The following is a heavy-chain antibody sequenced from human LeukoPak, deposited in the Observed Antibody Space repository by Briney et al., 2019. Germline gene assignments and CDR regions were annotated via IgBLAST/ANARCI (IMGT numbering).Heavy chain of an antibody. V-gene: IGHV4-34*03. CDR3: XXGSLKSGILTGYYSAQHFDY. CDR1: GGSFSGYY. CDR2: INHSGST. J-gene: IGHJ4*02. Sequence: SETLSLTRAVYGGSFSGYYWSWLRQPPGKGLEWIGEINHSGSTNYNPSLKSRVTISVDTSKNQFSLKLSSVAAADTAVYYCXXGSLKSGILTGYYSAQHFDYWGQGALVTVSS. D-gene: IGHD3-9*01.